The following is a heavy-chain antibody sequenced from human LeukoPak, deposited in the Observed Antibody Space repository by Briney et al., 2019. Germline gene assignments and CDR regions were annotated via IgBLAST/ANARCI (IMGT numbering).Heavy chain of an antibody. CDR2: ISAYMGDT. CDR1: GYTFTNYG. J-gene: IGHJ6*04. V-gene: IGHV1-18*01. D-gene: IGHD3-3*01. CDR3: ARDYDFGVGMDV. Sequence: ASVKVSCKASGYTFTNYGISWVRQAPGQGLEWVGWISAYMGDTDYAQRLQGRVTMTTDTSTSTAYMELRSLTSDGTAVYYCARDYDFGVGMDVWGTGTTVTVSS.